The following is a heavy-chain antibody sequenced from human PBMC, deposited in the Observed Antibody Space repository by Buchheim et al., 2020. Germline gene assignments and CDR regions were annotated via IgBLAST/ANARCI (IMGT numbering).Heavy chain of an antibody. CDR3: ARYSTTAPFDY. Sequence: EVQLVESGGGLVQPGGSLRLSCAASGFTFSSNSMHWVRQTPGKGLVWVSQINGDGRSTNYADSVKGRFTISRDNAKNKLYLQMNSLRAEDTAVYYCARYSTTAPFDYWGQGTL. J-gene: IGHJ4*02. D-gene: IGHD4-17*01. CDR1: GFTFSSNS. CDR2: INGDGRST. V-gene: IGHV3-74*01.